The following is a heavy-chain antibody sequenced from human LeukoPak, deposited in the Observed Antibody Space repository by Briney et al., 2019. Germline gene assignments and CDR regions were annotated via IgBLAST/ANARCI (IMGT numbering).Heavy chain of an antibody. CDR1: GFTLSSYA. Sequence: PGGSLRLSCSASGFTLSSYAMHWVRQAPGKGLEYVSAISSNGGSTYYADSVKGRFTISRDNSKNTLYLQMSSLRAEDTAVYYCVKSYDILTGAFDIWGQGTMVTVSS. D-gene: IGHD3-9*01. V-gene: IGHV3-64D*06. CDR2: ISSNGGST. J-gene: IGHJ3*02. CDR3: VKSYDILTGAFDI.